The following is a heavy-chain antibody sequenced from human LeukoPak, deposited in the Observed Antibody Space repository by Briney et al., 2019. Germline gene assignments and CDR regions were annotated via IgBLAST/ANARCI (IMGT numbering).Heavy chain of an antibody. CDR3: ARGTLGSTFDY. Sequence: GGSLRLSSAASGFTVSSNYMSWVRQAPGKGLEWVSVIYSGGSTYYADSVKGRFTISRDNSKNTLYLQMNSLRAEDTAVYYCARGTLGSTFDYWGQGTLVTVSS. CDR2: IYSGGST. J-gene: IGHJ4*02. V-gene: IGHV3-66*02. CDR1: GFTVSSNY.